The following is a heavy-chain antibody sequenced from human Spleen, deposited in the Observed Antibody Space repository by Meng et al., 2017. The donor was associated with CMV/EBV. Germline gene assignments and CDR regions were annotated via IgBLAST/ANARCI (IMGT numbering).Heavy chain of an antibody. V-gene: IGHV3-13*01. CDR1: GFTFSSFD. J-gene: IGHJ5*02. CDR2: IGTAGDT. Sequence: SLIPSFAALGFTFSSFDMHWVRRAKGRGLEWVSGIGTAGDTYYSGSVKGRFTISRENAKNSLYLQMNSLRVGDTAVYYCVRGAAGFDPWGQGTLVTVSS. D-gene: IGHD6-25*01. CDR3: VRGAAGFDP.